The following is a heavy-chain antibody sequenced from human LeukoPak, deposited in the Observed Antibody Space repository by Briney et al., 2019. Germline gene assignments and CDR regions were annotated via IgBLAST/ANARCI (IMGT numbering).Heavy chain of an antibody. CDR1: GGTFSSYA. Sequence: SMKVSCKASGGTFSSYAISWVRQAPGQGLEWMGGIIPIFGTANYAQKFQGRVTITADESTSTAYMELSSLRSEDTAVYYCARESHAAHDAFDIWGQGTMVTVSS. CDR2: IIPIFGTA. D-gene: IGHD2-15*01. V-gene: IGHV1-69*13. CDR3: ARESHAAHDAFDI. J-gene: IGHJ3*02.